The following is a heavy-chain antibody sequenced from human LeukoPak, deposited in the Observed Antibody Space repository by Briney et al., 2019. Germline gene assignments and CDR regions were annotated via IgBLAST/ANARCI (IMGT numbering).Heavy chain of an antibody. CDR1: GGSISSYY. Sequence: SETLSLTCTVSGGSISSYYWSWIRQPPGKGLEWIGYIYYSGSTNYNPSLKSRVTISVDTSKNQFSLKLSSVTAADTAVYYCARGSEPNPAADDAFDIWGQGTMVTVSS. CDR3: ARGSEPNPAADDAFDI. J-gene: IGHJ3*02. D-gene: IGHD6-13*01. CDR2: IYYSGST. V-gene: IGHV4-59*01.